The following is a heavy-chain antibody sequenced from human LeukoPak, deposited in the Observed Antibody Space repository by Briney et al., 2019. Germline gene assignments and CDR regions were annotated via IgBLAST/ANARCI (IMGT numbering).Heavy chain of an antibody. V-gene: IGHV3-23*01. Sequence: GGSLRLSRAASGFTFSSYAMSWVRQAPGKGLEWVSAISGSGGSTYYADTVKGRFTISRDNSKNTLYLQMNSLRAEDTAVYYCAKDVTVVPAAHFDYWGQGTLVTVSS. D-gene: IGHD2-2*01. J-gene: IGHJ4*02. CDR1: GFTFSSYA. CDR2: ISGSGGST. CDR3: AKDVTVVPAAHFDY.